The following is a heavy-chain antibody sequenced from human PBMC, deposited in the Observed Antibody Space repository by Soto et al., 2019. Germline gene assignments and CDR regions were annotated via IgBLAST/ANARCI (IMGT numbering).Heavy chain of an antibody. J-gene: IGHJ4*02. CDR1: GGSISSGDYY. CDR2: IYYSGST. V-gene: IGHV4-30-4*01. Sequence: SETLSLTCTVSGGSISSGDYYWSWIRQPPGKGLEWFGYIYYSGSTYSNPSLKSRFTISVNTSKNQFSLKLSSVTAADTAVYYCASSSSSWSVVDYWGQGTLVTVSS. D-gene: IGHD6-13*01. CDR3: ASSSSSWSVVDY.